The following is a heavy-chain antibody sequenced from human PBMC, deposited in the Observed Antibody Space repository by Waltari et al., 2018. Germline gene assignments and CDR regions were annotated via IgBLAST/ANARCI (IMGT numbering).Heavy chain of an antibody. CDR3: ASVGYSSGYTFDY. CDR1: GFTVSSNY. CDR2: IYTRGST. Sequence: VQLVESGGGLIQPGGSLRLSCAASGFTVSSNYMSWIRQPAGKGLEGIGRIYTRGSTNYNPSLKSRGTRSVDTSKNQFSLKLSSVTAADTAVYYCASVGYSSGYTFDYWGQGTLVTVSS. J-gene: IGHJ4*02. V-gene: IGHV4-4*07. D-gene: IGHD6-19*01.